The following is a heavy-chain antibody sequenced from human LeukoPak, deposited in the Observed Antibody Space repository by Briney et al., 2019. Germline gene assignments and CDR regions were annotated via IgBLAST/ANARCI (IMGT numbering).Heavy chain of an antibody. D-gene: IGHD1-26*01. J-gene: IGHJ4*02. CDR3: AKSRSSGSYYDPFDY. CDR1: GFTFSNYS. V-gene: IGHV3-23*01. CDR2: ISGSGGST. Sequence: PGGSLRLSCVGSGFTFSNYSFNWVRQAPGKGLQWVSGISGSGGSTFYADSVKGRFTISRDNSKNTLYLQLNTLRAEDTAVYYCAKSRSSGSYYDPFDYWGQGAQVTVSS.